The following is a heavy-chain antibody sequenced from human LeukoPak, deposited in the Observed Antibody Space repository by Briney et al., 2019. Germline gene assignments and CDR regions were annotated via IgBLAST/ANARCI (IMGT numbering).Heavy chain of an antibody. CDR2: ISASGGNT. D-gene: IGHD1-26*01. Sequence: GGSLRPSCAASGFTFSSYAMTWVRQAPGTGLEWVSLISASGGNTYYADSVKGRFTISRDNSKNTLSLQMNSLRAEDTAVYYCAKDVRVGGGGMDVWGQGTPVTVSS. V-gene: IGHV3-23*01. CDR1: GFTFSSYA. J-gene: IGHJ6*02. CDR3: AKDVRVGGGGMDV.